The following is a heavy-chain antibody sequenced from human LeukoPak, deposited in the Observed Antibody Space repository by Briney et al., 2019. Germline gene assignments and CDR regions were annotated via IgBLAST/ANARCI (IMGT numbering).Heavy chain of an antibody. CDR2: IYWDDDK. J-gene: IGHJ2*01. CDR1: GFSFSTSRVG. D-gene: IGHD4/OR15-4a*01. CDR3: AHTTNYNDTSGWYFDL. V-gene: IGHV2-5*02. Sequence: SGPTLVKPTQTLTVTCTFSGFSFSTSRVGVAWIRQPPGKALEWLALIYWDDDKRYSSSLKSRLTVTKDTSKNQVDLTMTSTDPEDTATYYCAHTTNYNDTSGWYFDLWGRGTLVTVSS.